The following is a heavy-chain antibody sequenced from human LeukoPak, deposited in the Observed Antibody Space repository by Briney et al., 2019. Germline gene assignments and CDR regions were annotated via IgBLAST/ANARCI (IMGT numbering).Heavy chain of an antibody. CDR1: GFTVSSNY. V-gene: IGHV3-53*01. Sequence: AGSLRLSCAASGFTVSSNYMSWIRQAPGKGLGRVSVIYSGGSTYYADSVKGRFTISRNKYKNALYLQMDSLRAEDTAVYYCASGGNSSISMVRGVIGHWGQGTLVTASS. CDR3: ASGGNSSISMVRGVIGH. CDR2: IYSGGST. J-gene: IGHJ4*02. D-gene: IGHD3-10*01.